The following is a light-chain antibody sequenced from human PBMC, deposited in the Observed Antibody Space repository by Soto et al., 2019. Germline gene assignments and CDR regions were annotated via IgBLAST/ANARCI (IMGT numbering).Light chain of an antibody. CDR3: CSHAGDNTYV. CDR1: SSDVGGFNY. CDR2: EVT. J-gene: IGLJ1*01. Sequence: QSVLTQPPSASGSPGQSVTISCSGTSSDVGGFNYVSWYQQHPGRAPKVLIYEVTKRPSEVPDRFSVSKSGNPASLTVSGLQAEDEADYFCCSHAGDNTYVFGTGTKVTVL. V-gene: IGLV2-8*01.